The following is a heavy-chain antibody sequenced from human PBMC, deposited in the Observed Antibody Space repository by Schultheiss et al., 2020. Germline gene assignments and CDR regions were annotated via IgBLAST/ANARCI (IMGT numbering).Heavy chain of an antibody. J-gene: IGHJ4*02. D-gene: IGHD6-13*01. V-gene: IGHV1-69*13. CDR2: IIPMFGTT. Sequence: SVKVSCKASGGTFSSYAISWVRQAPGQGLEYMGGIIPMFGTTNYAQKFQGRVTITADESTSTAYMELSSLRAEDTAVFYCARARYYKSSWYSDYFDGWGQGTLVTVSS. CDR1: GGTFSSYA. CDR3: ARARYYKSSWYSDYFDG.